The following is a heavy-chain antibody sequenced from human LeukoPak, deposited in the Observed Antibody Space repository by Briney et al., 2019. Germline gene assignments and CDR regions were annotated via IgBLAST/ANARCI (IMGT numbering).Heavy chain of an antibody. Sequence: GGSLRLSRAASGFTFSRYAVTWVRQAPGKGREWVSGISGSGRTTYYADSVKGRFNIARNNSNNTLYLQMNSLRADDTAVYYCAKGDDIAAERAPFDYWGQGALVTVSS. CDR2: ISGSGRTT. V-gene: IGHV3-23*01. D-gene: IGHD6-6*01. CDR3: AKGDDIAAERAPFDY. CDR1: GFTFSRYA. J-gene: IGHJ4*02.